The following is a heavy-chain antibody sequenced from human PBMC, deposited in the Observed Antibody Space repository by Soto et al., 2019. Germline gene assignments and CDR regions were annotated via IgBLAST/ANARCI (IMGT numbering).Heavy chain of an antibody. Sequence: SETLSLTCTVSGGSLGSYYWSWIRQPPGKGLEWIGYVFYTGRANYNASLKSRVSISLDTSNYQFSLKLSSVTAADTAVYYCAKDRPSLFDWDVSGVVTYFDYWGQGTLVTVSS. V-gene: IGHV4-59*01. CDR3: AKDRPSLFDWDVSGVVTYFDY. CDR1: GGSLGSYY. CDR2: VFYTGRA. J-gene: IGHJ4*02. D-gene: IGHD3-9*01.